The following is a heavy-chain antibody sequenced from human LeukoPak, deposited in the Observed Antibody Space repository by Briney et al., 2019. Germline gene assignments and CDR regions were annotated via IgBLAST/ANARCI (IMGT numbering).Heavy chain of an antibody. CDR1: GFTFSSYG. D-gene: IGHD5-12*01. Sequence: GSLRLSCAASGFTFSSYGMHWVRQAPGKGLEWVAVIWYDGSNKYYVDSVKGRFTISRDDSKNTLYLHMNSLRTEDTAMYYCARVRGAYDEFFDYWGQGTLVTVSS. J-gene: IGHJ4*02. CDR2: IWYDGSNK. CDR3: ARVRGAYDEFFDY. V-gene: IGHV3-33*01.